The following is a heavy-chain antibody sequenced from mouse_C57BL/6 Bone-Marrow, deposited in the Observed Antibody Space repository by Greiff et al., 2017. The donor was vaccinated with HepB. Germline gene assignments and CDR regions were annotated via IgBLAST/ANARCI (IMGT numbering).Heavy chain of an antibody. D-gene: IGHD2-5*01. J-gene: IGHJ4*01. V-gene: IGHV1-64*01. CDR3: ARSGVTTGYYAMDY. CDR2: IHPNSGST. Sequence: VQLQQPGAELVKPGASVKLSCKASGYTFTSYWMHWVKQRPGQGLEWIGMIHPNSGSTNYNEKFKSKATLTVDKSSSTAYMQLSSLTSEDSAVYYCARSGVTTGYYAMDYWGQGTSVTVSS. CDR1: GYTFTSYW.